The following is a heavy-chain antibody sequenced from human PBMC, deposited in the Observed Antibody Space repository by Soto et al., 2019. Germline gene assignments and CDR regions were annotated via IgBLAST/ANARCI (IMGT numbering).Heavy chain of an antibody. Sequence: QVQLVQSGPEVKQHGASVKVSCKASGYTFASYGVTWVRQAPGQGREWMGWISVYNGNTNYAQKRQGRVSMTADTSTNTAYMELRSLRSDDTAVYFCAIDRSSSWYGDHWGQGTLVTVSS. J-gene: IGHJ4*02. CDR1: GYTFASYG. V-gene: IGHV1-18*01. CDR2: ISVYNGNT. D-gene: IGHD6-13*01. CDR3: AIDRSSSWYGDH.